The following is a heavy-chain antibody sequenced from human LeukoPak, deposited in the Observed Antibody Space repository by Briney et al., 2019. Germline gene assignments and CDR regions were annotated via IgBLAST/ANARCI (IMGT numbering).Heavy chain of an antibody. D-gene: IGHD1-14*01. J-gene: IGHJ2*01. CDR1: GGSISSSSYY. V-gene: IGHV4-39*07. CDR3: ARHRYLWPNYWYFDL. Sequence: SQTLSLTCSVSGGSISSSSYYWVWIRQPPGKGLEWIGNVYYRGNTYYNPSLKSRVTISVDTSKNQFSLKLSSVNAADTAVYYCARHRYLWPNYWYFDLWGRGTLVTVSS. CDR2: VYYRGNT.